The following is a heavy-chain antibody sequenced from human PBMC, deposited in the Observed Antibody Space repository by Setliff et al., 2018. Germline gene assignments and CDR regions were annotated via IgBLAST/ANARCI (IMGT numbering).Heavy chain of an antibody. J-gene: IGHJ6*03. D-gene: IGHD3-22*01. Sequence: ASVKVSCKASGGTFSSYGISWVRQAPGPGLEWMGGTIPIFGTTDYAQKFQGRVTIITDESTSTAFMQLSSLRSEDTAVYYCVREGVDSRSSTDYRYYMDVWGKGTTVTVSS. CDR2: TIPIFGTT. CDR3: VREGVDSRSSTDYRYYMDV. V-gene: IGHV1-69*05. CDR1: GGTFSSYG.